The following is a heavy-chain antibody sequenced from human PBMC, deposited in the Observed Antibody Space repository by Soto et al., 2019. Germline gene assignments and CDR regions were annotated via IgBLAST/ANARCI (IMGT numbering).Heavy chain of an antibody. CDR1: GGSFSGYY. D-gene: IGHD6-6*01. CDR2: INHSGST. CDR3: ARSIGPAAGWYFDV. Sequence: LETLSLTCAVYGGSFSGYYWSWIRQPPGKGLEWIGEINHSGSTNYNPSLKSRVTISVDTSKNQFSLKLSSVTAADTALYYCARSIGPAAGWYFDVWGQGSLVTVSS. V-gene: IGHV4-34*01. J-gene: IGHJ4*02.